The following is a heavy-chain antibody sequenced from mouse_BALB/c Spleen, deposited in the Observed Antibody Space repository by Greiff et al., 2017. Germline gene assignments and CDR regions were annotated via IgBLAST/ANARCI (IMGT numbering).Heavy chain of an antibody. CDR2: ISSGGGST. D-gene: IGHD1-2*01. V-gene: IGHV5-12-1*01. J-gene: IGHJ4*01. CDR3: ARHITTATDAMDY. Sequence: EVQVVESGGGLVKPGGSLKLSCAASGFAFSSYDMSWVRQTPEKRLEWVAYISSGGGSTYYPDTVKGRFTISRDNAKNTLYLQMSSLKSEDTAMYYCARHITTATDAMDYWGQGTSVTVSS. CDR1: GFAFSSYD.